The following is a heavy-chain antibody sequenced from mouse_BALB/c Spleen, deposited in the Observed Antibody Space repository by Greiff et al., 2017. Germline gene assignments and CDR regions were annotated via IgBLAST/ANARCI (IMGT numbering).Heavy chain of an antibody. D-gene: IGHD4-1*01. V-gene: IGHV5-17*02. CDR1: GFTFSSFG. J-gene: IGHJ4*01. CDR2: ISSGSSTI. Sequence: DVHLVESGGGLVQPGGSRKLSCAASGFTFSSFGMHWVRQAPEKGLEWVAYISSGSSTIYYADTVKGRFTISRDNPKNTLFLQMTSLRSEDTAMYYCARSANRGYAMDYWGQGTSVTVSS. CDR3: ARSANRGYAMDY.